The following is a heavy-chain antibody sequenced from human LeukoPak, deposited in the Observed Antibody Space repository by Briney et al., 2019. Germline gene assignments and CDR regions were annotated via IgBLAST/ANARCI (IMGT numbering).Heavy chain of an antibody. J-gene: IGHJ4*02. D-gene: IGHD1-26*01. CDR2: INHSGST. CDR3: ARALGGADY. V-gene: IGHV4-34*01. CDR1: GGSFSGYY. Sequence: SETLSLTCAVSGGSFSGYYWSWIRQPPGKGLEWIGEINHSGSTNYNPSLKSRVTISVDTSKNQFSLKLSSVTAADTAVYYCARALGGADYWGQGTLVTVSS.